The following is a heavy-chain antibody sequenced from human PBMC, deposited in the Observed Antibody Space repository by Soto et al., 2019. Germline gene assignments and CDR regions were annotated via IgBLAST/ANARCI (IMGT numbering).Heavy chain of an antibody. CDR3: ARDVGSSGWYVLDY. CDR1: GYTFTSYG. V-gene: IGHV1-18*01. D-gene: IGHD6-19*01. J-gene: IGHJ4*02. Sequence: QVQLVQSGAEVKKPGASVKVSCKASGYTFTSYGISWVRQTPGQGLEWMGWISGYNGNTNYAQKVQGRVTMTTDTSTNTAYMELRRLRSDDTAVYYCARDVGSSGWYVLDYWGQGTLVTVSS. CDR2: ISGYNGNT.